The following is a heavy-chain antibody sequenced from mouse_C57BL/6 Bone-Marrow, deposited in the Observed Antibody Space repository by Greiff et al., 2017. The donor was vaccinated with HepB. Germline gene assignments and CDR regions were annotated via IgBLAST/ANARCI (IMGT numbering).Heavy chain of an antibody. J-gene: IGHJ3*01. CDR1: GFNITDYY. CDR3: AREVAY. Sequence: EVQLQQSGAELVKPGASVTLSCTASGFNITDYYMHWVKQRTEQGLEWIGRIDPEDGETKYAPKFQGKATITADTSSNTAYLQLSSLTSEDTAVYYCAREVAYWGQGTRVTVSA. V-gene: IGHV14-2*01. CDR2: IDPEDGET.